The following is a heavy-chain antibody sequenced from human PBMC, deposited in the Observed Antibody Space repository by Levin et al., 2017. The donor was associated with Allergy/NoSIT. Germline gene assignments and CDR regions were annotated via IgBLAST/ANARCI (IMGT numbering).Heavy chain of an antibody. CDR1: GYWFSTSW. Sequence: RGESLKISCKVSGYWFSTSWIGWVRQVPGQGLEWMGSIYPGDSDTRYSPSFQGQVTISADKSVTTAYLQWNSLKVSDTAIYYCARRAMTVEYFDLWGQGTLVTVSS. J-gene: IGHJ4*02. CDR3: ARRAMTVEYFDL. V-gene: IGHV5-51*01. D-gene: IGHD6-19*01. CDR2: IYPGDSDT.